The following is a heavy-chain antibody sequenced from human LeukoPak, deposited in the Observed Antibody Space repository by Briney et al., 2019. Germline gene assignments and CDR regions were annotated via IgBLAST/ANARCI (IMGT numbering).Heavy chain of an antibody. CDR2: IYYSGSN. Sequence: SETLSLTCTVSGGSISSGDSYWSWTRQHPGKGLEWIGYIYYSGSNYYNPSLKSRVTMSVDTYKNQFSLKLRSVTAADTAIYYCSRSGYSVYYYGMDVWGQGTTVTVSS. D-gene: IGHD3-22*01. V-gene: IGHV4-31*03. CDR3: SRSGYSVYYYGMDV. CDR1: GGSISSGDSY. J-gene: IGHJ6*02.